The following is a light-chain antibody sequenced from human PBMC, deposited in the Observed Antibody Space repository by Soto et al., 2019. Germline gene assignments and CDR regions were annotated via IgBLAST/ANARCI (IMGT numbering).Light chain of an antibody. CDR1: SSNSGAGRD. CDR2: DSN. J-gene: IGLJ1*01. CDR3: QSYGTSLSGLYV. Sequence: QSLLRQPPSVSGAPGQRFIISCTGSSSNSGAGRDVHWYRQFPGEAPKFLISDSNHRPSGVPDRFSVSKSGASASLAITGLRAEDEGDYFCQSYGTSLSGLYVFGTGTRSPS. V-gene: IGLV1-40*01.